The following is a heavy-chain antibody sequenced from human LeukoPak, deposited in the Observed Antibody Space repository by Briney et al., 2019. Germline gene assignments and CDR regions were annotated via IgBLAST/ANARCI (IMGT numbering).Heavy chain of an antibody. D-gene: IGHD3-10*01. CDR2: INHSGST. V-gene: IGHV4-34*01. J-gene: IGHJ5*02. CDR1: GGSFSGYY. Sequence: SETLSLTCAVYGGSFSGYYWSWIRQPPGNGLEWIGEINHSGSTNYNPSLKSRVTISVDTSKNQFSLKLSSVTAADTAVYYCARGYYGSGSYFFSGGAYNWFDPWGQGTLVTVSS. CDR3: ARGYYGSGSYFFSGGAYNWFDP.